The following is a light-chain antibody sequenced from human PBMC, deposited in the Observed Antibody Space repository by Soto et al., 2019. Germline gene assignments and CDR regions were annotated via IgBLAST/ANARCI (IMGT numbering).Light chain of an antibody. CDR3: QQSHSTPLT. Sequence: DIQMTQSPSSLSASVGDRVTITCRASQSISSYLNWYQQKPGKAPKVLISGASSLQSGVPLRFSGSGSGTDVTLTISSLQSEDFASYYCQQSHSTPLTFGGGTKVEI. J-gene: IGKJ4*01. V-gene: IGKV1-39*01. CDR2: GAS. CDR1: QSISSY.